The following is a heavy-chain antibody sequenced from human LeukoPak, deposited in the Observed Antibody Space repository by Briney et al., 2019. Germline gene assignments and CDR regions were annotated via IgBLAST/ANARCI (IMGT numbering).Heavy chain of an antibody. J-gene: IGHJ4*02. CDR1: GYTFTGYY. Sequence: ASVKVSCKASGYTFTGYYMHWVRQAPGQGLEWMGWINPNSGGTNYAQKFQGRVTMTRDTSISTAYVELSRLRSDDTAVYYCARVGGPNYDFWSGYYVHFDYWGQGTLVTVSS. CDR3: ARVGGPNYDFWSGYYVHFDY. D-gene: IGHD3-3*01. CDR2: INPNSGGT. V-gene: IGHV1-2*02.